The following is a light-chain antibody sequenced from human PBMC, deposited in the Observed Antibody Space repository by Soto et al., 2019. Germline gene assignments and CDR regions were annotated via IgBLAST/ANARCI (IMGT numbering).Light chain of an antibody. CDR1: QSISRN. CDR3: QQSYNTPRT. J-gene: IGKJ1*01. CDR2: GAS. Sequence: DIQMTQSPSSLSASVGDRVTITCRASQSISRNLNWYQQKPGTAPKLLMFGASTLQSGVPSRFSGSGSGTDFTLTITSLQPEAFATYYCQQSYNTPRTFGQGTKVDI. V-gene: IGKV1-39*01.